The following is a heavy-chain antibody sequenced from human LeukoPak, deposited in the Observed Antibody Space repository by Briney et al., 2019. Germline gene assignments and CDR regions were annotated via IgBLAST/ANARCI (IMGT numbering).Heavy chain of an antibody. CDR3: ARAWSVGLLWFGDSP. J-gene: IGHJ5*02. CDR2: ISSSGSTI. Sequence: GGSLRLSCAASGFTFSSYEMNWVRQAPGKGLEWVSYISSSGSTIYYADSVKGRFTISRDNAKNSLYLQMNSLRAEDTAVYYCARAWSVGLLWFGDSPWGQGTLVTVSS. D-gene: IGHD3-10*01. V-gene: IGHV3-48*03. CDR1: GFTFSSYE.